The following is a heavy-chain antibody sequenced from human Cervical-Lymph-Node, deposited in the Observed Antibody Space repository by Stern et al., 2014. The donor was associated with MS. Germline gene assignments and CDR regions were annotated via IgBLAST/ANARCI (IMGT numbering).Heavy chain of an antibody. Sequence: QVQLVQSGPEVKKPGSSVKLSCKASGGTFSDVINWVRQAPGQGLDWIGGMIPMFGTTNYAPKFHGRVKITADEALTTCYMHFTSLTSEDTAMYYCATTFHWGQGTLITVSS. D-gene: IGHD3-16*01. CDR3: ATTFH. J-gene: IGHJ4*02. CDR2: MIPMFGTT. V-gene: IGHV1-69*01. CDR1: GGTFSDV.